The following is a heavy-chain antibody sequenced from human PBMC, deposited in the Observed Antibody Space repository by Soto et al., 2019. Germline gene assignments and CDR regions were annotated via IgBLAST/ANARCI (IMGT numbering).Heavy chain of an antibody. J-gene: IGHJ4*01. Sequence: ASXSLRGCECGDSRNGTHWWGWVVRPPGKGLEFIGETHHSRGTNYNPSLRSRVTMSLDKSKNQLSLILYSVTAADTGVYYCARYSAASGTYYFDYWGQGTLVTVSS. D-gene: IGHD6-13*01. CDR3: ARYSAASGTYYFDY. CDR2: THHSRGT. CDR1: GDSRNGTHW. V-gene: IGHV4-4*02.